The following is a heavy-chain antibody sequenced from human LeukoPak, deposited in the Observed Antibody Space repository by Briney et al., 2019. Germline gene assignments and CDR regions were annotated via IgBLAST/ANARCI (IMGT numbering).Heavy chain of an antibody. CDR3: ARSPEWYMDV. J-gene: IGHJ6*03. Sequence: GESLKISCKGSGYPFATYWIACVRQMPGKGLGGMGIIYPGDSDTRYSPSFQGQVTISADKSISTAYLQWSSLKASDTAMYYGARSPEWYMDVWGKGTTVTVSS. CDR1: GYPFATYW. V-gene: IGHV5-51*01. D-gene: IGHD3-3*01. CDR2: IYPGDSDT.